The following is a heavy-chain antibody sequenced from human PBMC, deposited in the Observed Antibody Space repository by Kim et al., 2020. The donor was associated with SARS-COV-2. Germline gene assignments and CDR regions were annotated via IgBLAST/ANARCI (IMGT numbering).Heavy chain of an antibody. V-gene: IGHV6-1*01. D-gene: IGHD3-10*01. J-gene: IGHJ6*02. CDR3: AREFGMVRGVGGRYYYYYGMDV. CDR2: TYYRSKWYN. Sequence: SQTLSLTCAISGDSVSSNSAAWNWIRQSPSRGLEWLGRTYYRSKWYNDYAVSVKSRITINPDTSKNQFSLQLNSVTPEDTAVYYCAREFGMVRGVGGRYYYYYGMDVWGQGTTVTVSS. CDR1: GDSVSSNSAA.